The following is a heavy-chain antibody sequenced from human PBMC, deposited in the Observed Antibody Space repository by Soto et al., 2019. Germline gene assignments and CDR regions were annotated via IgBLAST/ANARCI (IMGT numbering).Heavy chain of an antibody. CDR3: EKDSLKYQLQLFYYFDY. V-gene: IGHV3-23*01. J-gene: IGHJ4*02. CDR2: ISGSGGST. D-gene: IGHD2-2*01. Sequence: EVQLLESGGGLVQPGGSLRLSCAASGFTFSSYAMSWVRKAPGKGLEWVSAISGSGGSTYYADSVKGRFTISRDNSKNTLYLQMNSLRAEDTAVYYCEKDSLKYQLQLFYYFDYWGQGTLVTVSS. CDR1: GFTFSSYA.